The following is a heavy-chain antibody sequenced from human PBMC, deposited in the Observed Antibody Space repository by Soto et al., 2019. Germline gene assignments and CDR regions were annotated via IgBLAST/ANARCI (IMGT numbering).Heavy chain of an antibody. CDR2: MWYDGSNK. D-gene: IGHD3-3*01. Sequence: QVQLVESGGGVVQPGRSLRLSCAASGFTFSSYGMHWVRQAPGKGLEWVAGMWYDGSNKYYADSVKGRFTSSRDNSKNTLYLQMNSLRAEDTAVYYCARVPVVLRFLEWLPSTGMDVWGQETTVTVSS. CDR1: GFTFSSYG. V-gene: IGHV3-33*01. J-gene: IGHJ6*02. CDR3: ARVPVVLRFLEWLPSTGMDV.